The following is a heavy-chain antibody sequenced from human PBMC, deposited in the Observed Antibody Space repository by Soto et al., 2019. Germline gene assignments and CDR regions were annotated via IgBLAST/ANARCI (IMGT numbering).Heavy chain of an antibody. CDR2: INWNSGSI. CDR3: VKDESINWYSGHFRH. D-gene: IGHD6-13*01. CDR1: GFTFGDYA. J-gene: IGHJ1*01. V-gene: IGHV3-9*01. Sequence: GGSLRLSCVASGFTFGDYAMHWVRQVPGKGLEWVSGINWNSGSIGYADSVKGRFAISRDNAKNSLHLQMNSLRAEDTAFYYCVKDESINWYSGHFRHWGQGTLVTVAS.